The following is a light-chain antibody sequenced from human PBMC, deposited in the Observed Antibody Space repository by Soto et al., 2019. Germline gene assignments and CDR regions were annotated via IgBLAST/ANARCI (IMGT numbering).Light chain of an antibody. CDR3: QQYGSY. Sequence: IVLTQSPDTLSLSPGETATLSCRASQSVSNTYLAWYQQKPGQAPRLLIYGASGRATAIPDRFSGSGSGTDFTLTISGLEPEDFAVYYCQQYGSYFGQGTRLEIK. V-gene: IGKV3-20*01. J-gene: IGKJ5*01. CDR2: GAS. CDR1: QSVSNTY.